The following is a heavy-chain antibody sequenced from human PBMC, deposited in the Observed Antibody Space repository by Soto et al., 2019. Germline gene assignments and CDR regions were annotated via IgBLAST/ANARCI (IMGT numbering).Heavy chain of an antibody. V-gene: IGHV5-51*01. J-gene: IGHJ5*02. CDR1: VSSRSNVC. CDR3: ACSVLVTSTINDLDL. CDR2: IYSDDSDT. D-gene: IGHD2-8*02. Sequence: RWESLKIACEASVSSRSNVCIAWVRQMPGEGLEWLGIIYSDDSDTRYSPSFLGQVTISADKSIQTTYLQWSSLKASDTAIYFCACSVLVTSTINDLDLWGRGAMVTVSS.